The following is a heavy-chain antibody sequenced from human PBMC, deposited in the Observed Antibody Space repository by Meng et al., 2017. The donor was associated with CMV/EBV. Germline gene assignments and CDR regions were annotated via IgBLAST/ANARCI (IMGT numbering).Heavy chain of an antibody. CDR1: GDSVSGNSPA. V-gene: IGHV6-1*01. CDR2: TYYRSKWYN. Sequence: HAQLPLHGPELVKPTHTLSLTCAISGDSVSGNSPACNSIRQSPSRGFEWLGRTYYRSKWYNDYAVSVKSRITINPDTSKNQFSLQLNSVTPEDTAVYYCARGIDFCDPWGQGTLVTVSS. J-gene: IGHJ5*02. CDR3: ARGIDFCDP. D-gene: IGHD3/OR15-3a*01.